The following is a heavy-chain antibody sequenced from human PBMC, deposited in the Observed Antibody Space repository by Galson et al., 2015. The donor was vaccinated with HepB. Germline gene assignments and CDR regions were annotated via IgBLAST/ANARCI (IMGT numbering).Heavy chain of an antibody. CDR3: ARDSSGWYH. CDR1: GGTFSSYA. Sequence: SVMVSCKASGGTFSSYAISWVRQAPGQGLEWMGRIIPILGIANYAQKFQGRVTITADKSTSTAYMELSSLRSEDTAVYYCARDSSGWYHWGQGTLVTVSS. J-gene: IGHJ5*02. CDR2: IIPILGIA. D-gene: IGHD6-19*01. V-gene: IGHV1-69*04.